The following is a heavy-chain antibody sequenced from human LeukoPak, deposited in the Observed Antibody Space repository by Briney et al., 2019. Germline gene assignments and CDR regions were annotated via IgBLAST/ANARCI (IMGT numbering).Heavy chain of an antibody. CDR3: AKTDEYYDYVWGSYRPHKFDY. D-gene: IGHD3-16*02. CDR1: GFTFSSYG. V-gene: IGHV3-30*02. J-gene: IGHJ4*02. CDR2: KRYDGTNK. Sequence: GGSLRLSCAASGFTFSSYGMHWVRQAPGKGLEWVAFKRYDGTNKYYADSVKGRFTISRDNSKNTLYLQMNSLRAEDTAVYSCAKTDEYYDYVWGSYRPHKFDYWGQGTLVTVSS.